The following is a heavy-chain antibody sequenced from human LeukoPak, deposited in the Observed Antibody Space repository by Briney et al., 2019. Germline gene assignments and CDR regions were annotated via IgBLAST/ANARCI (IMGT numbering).Heavy chain of an antibody. CDR1: GGSISSGGYS. CDR3: ARTDYYYDSSGDRDNWFDP. CDR2: IYHSGST. Sequence: SETLSLTCAVSGGSISSGGYSWSWIRQPPGKGLEWIGYIYHSGSTYYNPSLKSRVTIPVDRSKSQFSLKLSSVTAADTAVYYCARTDYYYDSSGDRDNWFDPWGQGTLVTVSS. J-gene: IGHJ5*02. V-gene: IGHV4-30-2*01. D-gene: IGHD3-22*01.